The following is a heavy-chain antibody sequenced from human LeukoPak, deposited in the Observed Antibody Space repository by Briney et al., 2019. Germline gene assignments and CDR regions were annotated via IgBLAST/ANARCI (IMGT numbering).Heavy chain of an antibody. V-gene: IGHV6-1*01. D-gene: IGHD2-21*02. Sequence: SQTLSLTCATSGDSVSSNSAVWNWIRQSPSRGLEWLGRTYYRSRWYNDYAVFVKSRVTINPDTSKNLFSLQLNSVTPEDTAVYYCSRGNTAYDTWGQGTLVTVSS. CDR3: SRGNTAYDT. CDR1: GDSVSSNSAV. CDR2: TYYRSRWYN. J-gene: IGHJ5*02.